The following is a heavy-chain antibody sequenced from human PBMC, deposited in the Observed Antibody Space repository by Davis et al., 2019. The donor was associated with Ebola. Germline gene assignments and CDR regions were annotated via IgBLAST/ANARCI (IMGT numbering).Heavy chain of an antibody. CDR1: GGSISSSSYY. CDR2: IYYSGST. D-gene: IGHD2-15*01. CDR3: ARQPGYCSGGSCYGYYFDY. V-gene: IGHV4-39*01. Sequence: PSQTLSLTCPVSGGSISSSSYYWGWIRQPPGKGLEWIGSIYYSGSTYYNPSLKSRVTISVDTSKNQFSLKLSSVTAADTAVYYCARQPGYCSGGSCYGYYFDYWGQGTLVTVSS. J-gene: IGHJ4*02.